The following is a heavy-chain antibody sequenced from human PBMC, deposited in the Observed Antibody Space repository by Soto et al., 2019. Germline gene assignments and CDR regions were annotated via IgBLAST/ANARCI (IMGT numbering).Heavy chain of an antibody. CDR3: ASDEADRGRRQHDY. J-gene: IGHJ4*02. CDR2: IGYDGSNK. D-gene: IGHD1-1*01. CDR1: GFTFSSYG. V-gene: IGHV3-33*01. Sequence: VQMVESGGGVVQPGRSLRLSCAESGFTFSSYGMHWVRQAPGKGLEWVAVIGYDGSNKYYADSVKGRFTISRDNAKNTLYLQMNSRRAEDTAVYYCASDEADRGRRQHDYWGQGTLVTVSS.